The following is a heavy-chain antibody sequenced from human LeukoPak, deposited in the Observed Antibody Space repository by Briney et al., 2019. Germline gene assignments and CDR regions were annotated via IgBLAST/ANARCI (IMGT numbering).Heavy chain of an antibody. J-gene: IGHJ4*02. CDR3: ARRYCSSTSCLIDY. CDR1: GFTFSDYS. D-gene: IGHD2-2*01. V-gene: IGHV3-48*03. CDR2: ISSSGTTI. Sequence: GGSLRLSCAASGFTFSDYSMNWVRQAPGKGLEWVSYISSSGTTIYYADSVKGRFTISRDNAKNSLYLQMNSLRAEDTAVYYCARRYCSSTSCLIDYWGQGTLVTVSS.